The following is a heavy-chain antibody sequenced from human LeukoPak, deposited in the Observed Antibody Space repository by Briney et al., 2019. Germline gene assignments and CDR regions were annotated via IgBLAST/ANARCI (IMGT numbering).Heavy chain of an antibody. CDR3: SGTRRGVVASPDY. D-gene: IGHD5-12*01. J-gene: IGHJ4*02. CDR1: GYSLSSSNY. CDR2: IYYSGGT. V-gene: IGHV4-28*01. Sequence: SDTLSLTCAVSGYSLSSSNYWGWIRQPPGKGLEGIGYIYYSGGTFYNPSLKSRVTMSVDTSKNHFSLNVSSVTAVDTAMYYCSGTRRGVVASPDYGGQASLVTVSS.